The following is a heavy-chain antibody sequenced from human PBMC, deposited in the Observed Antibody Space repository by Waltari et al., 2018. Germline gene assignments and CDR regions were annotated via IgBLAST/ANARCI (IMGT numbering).Heavy chain of an antibody. D-gene: IGHD2-2*01. CDR2: ISAYNGNT. V-gene: IGHV1-18*01. CDR3: ARDDLIVVVPAAMRGRLGDFDI. J-gene: IGHJ3*02. Sequence: QVQLVQSGAEVKKPGASVKVSCKASGYTFTSYGISWVRQAPGQGLEWMGWISAYNGNTNYAQKLQGRVTMTTDTSTSTAYMGLRSLRSDDTAVYYCARDDLIVVVPAAMRGRLGDFDIWGQGTMVTVSS. CDR1: GYTFTSYG.